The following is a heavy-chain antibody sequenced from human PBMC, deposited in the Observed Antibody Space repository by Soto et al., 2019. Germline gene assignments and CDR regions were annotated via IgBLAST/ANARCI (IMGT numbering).Heavy chain of an antibody. Sequence: ASETLSPPCTVSWGSVSNRFYPRSLIRQSPGRGLEWIGHIYNSVNTYSNPSLQSRVTISIDTSKNQFSLQLNSVTPEDTAVYYCARVPNPFRLKIGYEDAFDFWGQGTMVTVSS. CDR1: WGSVSNRFYP. D-gene: IGHD5-12*01. CDR3: ARVPNPFRLKIGYEDAFDF. V-gene: IGHV4-30-4*01. CDR2: IYNSVNT. J-gene: IGHJ3*01.